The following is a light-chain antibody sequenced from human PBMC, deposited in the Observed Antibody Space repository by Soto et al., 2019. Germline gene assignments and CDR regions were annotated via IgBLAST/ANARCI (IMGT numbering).Light chain of an antibody. CDR1: SSDIGGYNH. CDR3: CSHAGSSSLWV. V-gene: IGLV2-11*01. Sequence: QSVLTQPRSVSGSPGQSVTISCTGTSSDIGGYNHVSWYQQHPGKAPKVIIYYVTQRPSGVPDRFSGSKSGNAASLTISGLQAEDEADYYCCSHAGSSSLWVFGGGTKVTVL. J-gene: IGLJ3*02. CDR2: YVT.